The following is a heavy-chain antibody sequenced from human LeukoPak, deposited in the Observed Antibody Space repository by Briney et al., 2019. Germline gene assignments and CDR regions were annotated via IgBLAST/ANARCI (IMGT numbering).Heavy chain of an antibody. Sequence: ASVKVSCKASGGTFSSYAISWVRQAPGQGLEWMGGIIPIFGTANYAQKFQGRVTITTDESTSTAYMELSSLRSDDTAVYYCARRYSSGGLDPWGQGTLVTVSS. CDR3: ARRYSSGGLDP. D-gene: IGHD6-19*01. V-gene: IGHV1-69*05. CDR2: IIPIFGTA. CDR1: GGTFSSYA. J-gene: IGHJ5*02.